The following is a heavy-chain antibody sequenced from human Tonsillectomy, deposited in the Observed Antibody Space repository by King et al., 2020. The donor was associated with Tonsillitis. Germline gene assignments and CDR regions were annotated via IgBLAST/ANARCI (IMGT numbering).Heavy chain of an antibody. Sequence: VQLVESGGGLVQPGGSLRLSCAASGFTFSSYAMSWVRQAPGKGLEWVSAISGSGSSTYYADSVKGRFTISRDSSKDTLYLQMSSLRAEDTATYYCAKSPSSGWFWFYGMDVWGQGTTVTVSS. J-gene: IGHJ6*02. CDR2: ISGSGSST. CDR1: GFTFSSYA. V-gene: IGHV3-23*04. CDR3: AKSPSSGWFWFYGMDV. D-gene: IGHD6-19*01.